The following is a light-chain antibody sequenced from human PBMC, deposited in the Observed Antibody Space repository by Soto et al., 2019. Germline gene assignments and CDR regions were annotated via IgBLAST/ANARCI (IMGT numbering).Light chain of an antibody. CDR3: QQYNSSPWT. Sequence: ASVGDRVTITCRASQSISSWLAWYQQKPGKAPKLLIYDASSLESGVPSRFSGSGSGTEFTLTISSLQPDDFATYYCQQYNSSPWTFGQGTKVDIK. V-gene: IGKV1-5*01. CDR1: QSISSW. J-gene: IGKJ1*01. CDR2: DAS.